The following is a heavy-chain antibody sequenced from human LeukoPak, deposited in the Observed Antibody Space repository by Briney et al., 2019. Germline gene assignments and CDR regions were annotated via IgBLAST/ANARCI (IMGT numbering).Heavy chain of an antibody. D-gene: IGHD4-17*01. CDR2: LSGSADRT. Sequence: GGSLRLSCAASGFTFSNYAMSWVRQAPEKGVEWVSALSGSADRTYYADSVKGRFTISRDNSKNTVYLQMNSLRAEDTAVYYCAKGSHYGDLLFEYWGQGTLVTVSS. J-gene: IGHJ4*02. CDR3: AKGSHYGDLLFEY. V-gene: IGHV3-23*01. CDR1: GFTFSNYA.